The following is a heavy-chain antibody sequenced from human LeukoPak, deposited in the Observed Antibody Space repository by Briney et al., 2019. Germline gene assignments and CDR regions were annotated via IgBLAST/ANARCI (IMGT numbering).Heavy chain of an antibody. CDR2: VHHSGIT. J-gene: IGHJ4*02. Sequence: SETLSLPCTVSGDSITNPNYYWAWIRQSRGEGLEWIGGVHHSGITYYTPSLKSRVSISVDTSKNQLTLKVTSVTASDTAVYYCAREWQYQFDYWGQGSLVTVSS. CDR3: AREWQYQFDY. V-gene: IGHV4-39*06. CDR1: GDSITNPNYY. D-gene: IGHD2/OR15-2a*01.